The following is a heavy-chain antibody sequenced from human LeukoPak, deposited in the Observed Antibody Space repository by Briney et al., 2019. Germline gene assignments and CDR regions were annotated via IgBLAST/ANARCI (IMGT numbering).Heavy chain of an antibody. CDR3: ARGSYSSSWSRNWFDP. CDR2: INHSGST. V-gene: IGHV4-34*01. CDR1: GGSFSGYY. Sequence: SETLSLTCAVYGGSFSGYYWRWLRQPPGKGLEWVGEINHSGSTNYNPSLKRRVTISVHSSKHQFSLKLSSVTAADTAVYYCARGSYSSSWSRNWFDPWGQGTLVTVSS. J-gene: IGHJ5*02. D-gene: IGHD6-13*01.